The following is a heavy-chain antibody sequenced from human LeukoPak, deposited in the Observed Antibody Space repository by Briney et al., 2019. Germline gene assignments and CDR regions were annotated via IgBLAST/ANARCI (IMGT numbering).Heavy chain of an antibody. Sequence: ASVKVSCKPSGYTFISYGISWVRQAPGQGLEWVGWISAYKGVTNYAQKFQGRVTMTRDTSISTAYMELSRLRSDDTAVYYCARDRVGLEPPRDYWGQGTLVTVSS. V-gene: IGHV1-18*01. J-gene: IGHJ4*02. CDR1: GYTFISYG. CDR2: ISAYKGVT. D-gene: IGHD1-1*01. CDR3: ARDRVGLEPPRDY.